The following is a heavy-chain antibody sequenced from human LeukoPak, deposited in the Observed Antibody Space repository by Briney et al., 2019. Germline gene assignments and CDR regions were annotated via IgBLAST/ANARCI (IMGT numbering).Heavy chain of an antibody. CDR1: GGSISSGGYY. J-gene: IGHJ5*02. CDR3: AREGDSSGYYRGWFDP. D-gene: IGHD3-22*01. CDR2: IYHSGST. Sequence: SETLSLTCTVSGGSISSGGYYWSWIRQPPGKGLEWIGYIYHSGSTYYNPSLKSRVTISVDRSRNQFSLKLSSVTAADTAVYYCAREGDSSGYYRGWFDPWGQGTLVTVSS. V-gene: IGHV4-30-2*01.